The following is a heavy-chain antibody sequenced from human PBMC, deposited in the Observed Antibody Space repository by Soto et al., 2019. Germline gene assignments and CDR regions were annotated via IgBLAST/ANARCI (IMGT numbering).Heavy chain of an antibody. V-gene: IGHV3-74*01. CDR3: ARRETGSIDY. J-gene: IGHJ4*02. CDR1: GFTFSSYW. CDR2: SNSDGSST. D-gene: IGHD1-1*01. Sequence: PGGSLTLACAASGFTFSSYWIYWGRQAPGEGLVCVSRSNSDGSSTKYADSVKGRFTISRDNAKNTLYLHMNSLRVEDTAVYYCARRETGSIDYWGQGTLVTVSS.